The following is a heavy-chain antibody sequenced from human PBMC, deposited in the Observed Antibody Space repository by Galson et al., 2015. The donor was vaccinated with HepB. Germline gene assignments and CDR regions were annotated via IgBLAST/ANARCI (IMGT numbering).Heavy chain of an antibody. CDR1: GGPFSSYT. CDR2: IIPILGIA. CDR3: ARAPAVASV. J-gene: IGHJ6*02. D-gene: IGHD6-19*01. V-gene: IGHV1-69*02. Sequence: SVKVSCKASGGPFSSYTISWVRQAPGQGLEWMGRIIPILGIADYAQKFQGRVTITADKSTSTAYMELSSLRSEDAAVYYCARAPAVASVWGQGTTVTVSS.